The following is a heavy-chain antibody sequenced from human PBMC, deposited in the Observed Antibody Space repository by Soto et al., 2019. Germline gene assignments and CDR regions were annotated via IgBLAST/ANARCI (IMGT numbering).Heavy chain of an antibody. Sequence: PGGSLRLSCAASGFTFDDYTMHWVRQAPGKGLEWVSLISWDGGSTYYADSVKGRFTISRDNSKNSLYLQMNSLRAEDTALYYCAKDISGGGSSSPPDVMDVWGQGTPVTVSS. V-gene: IGHV3-43*01. CDR2: ISWDGGST. CDR1: GFTFDDYT. CDR3: AKDISGGGSSSPPDVMDV. D-gene: IGHD1-26*01. J-gene: IGHJ6*02.